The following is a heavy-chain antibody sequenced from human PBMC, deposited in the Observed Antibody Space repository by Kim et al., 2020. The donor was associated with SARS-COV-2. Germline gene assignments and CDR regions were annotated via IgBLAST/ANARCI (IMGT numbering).Heavy chain of an antibody. Sequence: ASVKVSCKASGYTFTSYYMHWVRQAPGQGLEWMGIINPSGGSTSYAQKFQGRVTMTRDTSTSTVYMELSSLRSEDTAVYYCAREVVSYYYYYGWTSGAKGPRSPSP. CDR3: AREVVSYYYYYGWTS. J-gene: IGHJ6*02. CDR1: GYTFTSYY. CDR2: INPSGGST. V-gene: IGHV1-46*01.